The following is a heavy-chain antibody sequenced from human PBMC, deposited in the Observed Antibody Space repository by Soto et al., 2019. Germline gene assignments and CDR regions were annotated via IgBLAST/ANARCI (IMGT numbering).Heavy chain of an antibody. V-gene: IGHV1-2*02. Sequence: ASVKVSCKASGYTFTSYYMHWARQAPGQGLEWLGWINPNSGDTIYAQKFQDRVTMTCDTSVSTAYLELSSLSSDDTALYYCAREASAVVSLDYWGQGTLVTVSS. CDR3: AREASAVVSLDY. J-gene: IGHJ4*02. CDR2: INPNSGDT. CDR1: GYTFTSYY. D-gene: IGHD2-15*01.